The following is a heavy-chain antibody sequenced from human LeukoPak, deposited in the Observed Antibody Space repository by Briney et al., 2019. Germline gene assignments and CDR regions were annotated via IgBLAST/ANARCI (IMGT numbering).Heavy chain of an antibody. V-gene: IGHV3-74*01. CDR3: VRALNGADDY. J-gene: IGHJ4*02. CDR2: INPDGSTT. D-gene: IGHD3-9*01. Sequence: GGSLRLSFAAPGYTFSSSWMPWVRQAPGKGLVWVSRINPDGSTTTYADSVKGRFTISRDNAKNTLYLQMNSLRAEDTAFYYCVRALNGADDYWGQGTLVTVSS. CDR1: GYTFSSSW.